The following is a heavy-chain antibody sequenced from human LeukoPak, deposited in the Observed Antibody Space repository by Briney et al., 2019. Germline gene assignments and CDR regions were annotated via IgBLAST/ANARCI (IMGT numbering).Heavy chain of an antibody. CDR1: GGSISSSSYY. V-gene: IGHV4-39*01. Sequence: KASETLSLTCTVSGGSISSSSYYWGWIRQPPGKGLEWIGSIYYSGSTYYNPSLKSRVTISVDTSKNQFSLKLSSVTAADTAVYYCARTSTRPTRWFDPWGQGTLVTVSS. CDR3: ARTSTRPTRWFDP. J-gene: IGHJ5*02. CDR2: IYYSGST.